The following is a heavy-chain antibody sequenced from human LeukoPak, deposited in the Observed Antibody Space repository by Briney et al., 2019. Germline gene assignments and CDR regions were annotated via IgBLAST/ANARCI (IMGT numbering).Heavy chain of an antibody. CDR3: ARATSIPGNSLLSAITLIDY. V-gene: IGHV4-39*07. CDR1: GGSISSSSYY. D-gene: IGHD3-3*01. CDR2: IYYSGST. Sequence: PSETLSLTCTVSGGSISSSSYYWGWIRQPPGKGLEWIGSIYYSGSTYYNPSLKSRVTILVDTSKNQFSLKLSSVTAADTAVYYCARATSIPGNSLLSAITLIDYWGQGTLVTVSS. J-gene: IGHJ4*02.